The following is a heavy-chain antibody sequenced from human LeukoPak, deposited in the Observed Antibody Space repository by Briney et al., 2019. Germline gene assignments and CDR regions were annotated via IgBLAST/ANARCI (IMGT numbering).Heavy chain of an antibody. J-gene: IGHJ6*03. V-gene: IGHV5-51*01. Sequence: HGESLKISCKGSGYSFSTYWIGWVRQMPGKGLEWMGIIYPADSDTKYSPSFQGQVTISADKSISTAYLQWSSLKASDTAMYYCARFGSPGSLTYYYYYYMDVWGKGTTVTVSS. CDR1: GYSFSTYW. CDR3: ARFGSPGSLTYYYYYYMDV. CDR2: IYPADSDT. D-gene: IGHD1-1*01.